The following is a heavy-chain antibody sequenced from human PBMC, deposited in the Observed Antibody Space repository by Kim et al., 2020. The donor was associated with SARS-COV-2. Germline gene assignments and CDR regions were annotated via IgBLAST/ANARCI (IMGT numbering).Heavy chain of an antibody. CDR3: ARNFCLATIIGVV. CDR2: IRADGSKK. V-gene: IGHV3-33*01. CDR1: GFTFSPFA. D-gene: IGHD3-16*01. J-gene: IGHJ3*01. Sequence: GGSLRLSCTASGFTFSPFAMHWVRQAPGKGLEWVAVIRADGSKKYYAESVKDRFSVSRDNSKNTLYLQMNSLRAEDTAIYYCARNFCLATIIGVVWGLGT.